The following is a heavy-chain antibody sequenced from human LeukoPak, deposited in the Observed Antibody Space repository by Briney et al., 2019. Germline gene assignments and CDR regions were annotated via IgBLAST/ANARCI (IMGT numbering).Heavy chain of an antibody. CDR2: IYSSGIT. CDR3: ARDCSGNSCLSH. D-gene: IGHD2-15*01. CDR1: GSSITGYY. J-gene: IGHJ4*02. Sequence: SETLSLTCTVSGSSITGYYWSWIRQPAGKGLEWIGLIYSSGITDYNPSLKSRVTLSVDKSKNRFSLKLSSVTAADTAVYYCARDCSGNSCLSHWGQGTLVTVSS. V-gene: IGHV4-4*07.